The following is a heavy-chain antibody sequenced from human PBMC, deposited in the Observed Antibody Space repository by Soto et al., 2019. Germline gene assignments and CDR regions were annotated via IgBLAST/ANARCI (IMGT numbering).Heavy chain of an antibody. D-gene: IGHD5-12*01. CDR2: IYHSGST. V-gene: IGHV4-30-2*01. CDR3: ARRRGFPYYYGMDV. CDR1: GGSIGSGGYS. Sequence: SENPSLTCAVSGGSIGSGGYSWGWIRQPPGKGLEWIGYIYHSGSTYYNPSLKSRVTISVDRSKNQFSLKLSSVTAADTAVYYCARRRGFPYYYGMDVWGQGTTVP. J-gene: IGHJ6*02.